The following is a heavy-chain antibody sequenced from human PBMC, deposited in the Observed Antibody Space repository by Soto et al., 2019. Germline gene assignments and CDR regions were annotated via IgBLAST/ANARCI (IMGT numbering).Heavy chain of an antibody. CDR2: ITGSGDST. CDR3: ARDGYDSSGYAFDY. J-gene: IGHJ4*02. D-gene: IGHD3-22*01. CDR1: GFTFKSYA. V-gene: IGHV3-23*01. Sequence: PGGSLRLSCAASGFTFKSYAVSWVRQAPGKGLEWVSVITGSGDSTYYADSVKGRFTISRDNAKNSLYLQMNSLRDEDTAVYYCARDGYDSSGYAFDYWGQGTLVTVSS.